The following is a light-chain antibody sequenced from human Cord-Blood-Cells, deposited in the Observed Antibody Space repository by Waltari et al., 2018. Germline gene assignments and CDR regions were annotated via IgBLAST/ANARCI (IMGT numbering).Light chain of an antibody. Sequence: QPASVSGSPGQSITISCTGTSSDVGSYNLVSWYQQHPGKAPKLMIYEGSKRPSGVSNRFSGSKSGNTASLTISGLQAEDEADYYCCSYAGSRVFGGGTKLTVL. CDR3: CSYAGSRV. CDR2: EGS. CDR1: SSDVGSYNL. V-gene: IGLV2-23*01. J-gene: IGLJ2*01.